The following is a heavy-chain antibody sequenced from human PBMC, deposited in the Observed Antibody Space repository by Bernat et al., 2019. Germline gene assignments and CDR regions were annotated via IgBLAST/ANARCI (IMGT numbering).Heavy chain of an antibody. CDR1: GYTLTELS. D-gene: IGHD1-26*01. J-gene: IGHJ3*02. V-gene: IGHV1-24*01. Sequence: QVQLVQSGAEVKKPGASVKVSCKVSGYTLTELSMHWVRQAPGQGLEWMGGIIPIFGTANYAQKFQGRVTMTTDTSTSTAYMELRSLRSDDTAVYYCARHYSGSYWGEDDAFDIWGQGTMVTVSS. CDR3: ARHYSGSYWGEDDAFDI. CDR2: IIPIFGTA.